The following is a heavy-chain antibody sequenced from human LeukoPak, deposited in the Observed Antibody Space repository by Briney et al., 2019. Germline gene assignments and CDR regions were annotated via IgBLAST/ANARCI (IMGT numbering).Heavy chain of an antibody. CDR3: TTVYGSGYYPAFDY. CDR2: IKSKTDGGTT. D-gene: IGHD3-22*01. CDR1: GFTFSNAW. J-gene: IGHJ4*02. V-gene: IGHV3-15*01. Sequence: GGPLRLSCAASGFTFSNAWMSWVRQAPGKGLEWVGRIKSKTDGGTTDYAAPVKGRFTISRDDSKNTLYLQMNSLKTEDTAVYYCTTVYGSGYYPAFDYWGQGTLVTVSS.